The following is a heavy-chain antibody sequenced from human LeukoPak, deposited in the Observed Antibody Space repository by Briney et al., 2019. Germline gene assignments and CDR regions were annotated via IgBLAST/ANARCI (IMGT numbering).Heavy chain of an antibody. CDR1: GSTFTSYV. CDR2: IGGYNGKT. D-gene: IGHD3-3*01. Sequence: ASVKVSCKPSGSTFTSYVISWVPQAPRHELGWRGWIGGYNGKTNYARKVQGRVTQTRDASTSKAYIELLNLRFDDTAIYFCARANMVFGVDIEQNWFDLWGQGTRVIVS. J-gene: IGHJ5*02. V-gene: IGHV1-18*01. CDR3: ARANMVFGVDIEQNWFDL.